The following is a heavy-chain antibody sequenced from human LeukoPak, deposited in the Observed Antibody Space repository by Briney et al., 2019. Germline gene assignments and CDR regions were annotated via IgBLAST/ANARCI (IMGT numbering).Heavy chain of an antibody. CDR2: IHPSDSDT. CDR1: GYSFTTYW. Sequence: GESLRISCKGSGYSFTTYWISWVRQMPGEGPEWMGRIHPSDSDTNYSPSFQCHVTFSTDKSISTAYLQWTSLKASDTAIYFCARHYYNDNTLLDFWGQGTLVTVSS. CDR3: ARHYYNDNTLLDF. V-gene: IGHV5-10-1*01. J-gene: IGHJ4*02. D-gene: IGHD3-22*01.